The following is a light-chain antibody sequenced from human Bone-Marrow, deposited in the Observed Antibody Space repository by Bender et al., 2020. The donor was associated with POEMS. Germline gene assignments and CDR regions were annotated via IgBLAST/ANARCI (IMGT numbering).Light chain of an antibody. CDR1: SSDIGTYNS. CDR3: SSYTTTSSRV. CDR2: EVN. Sequence: QSALAQPASVSGSPGQSITISCTGTSSDIGTYNSVSWYQQLPGKAPKLVIYEVNDRPSGVSNRFSGSKSGNTASLTISGLQAEDESDYYCSSYTTTSSRVFGGGTKLTVL. V-gene: IGLV2-14*01. J-gene: IGLJ3*02.